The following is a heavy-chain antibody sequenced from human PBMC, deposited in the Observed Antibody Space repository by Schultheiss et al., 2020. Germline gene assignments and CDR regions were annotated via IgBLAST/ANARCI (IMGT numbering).Heavy chain of an antibody. CDR2: INPNSGGT. J-gene: IGHJ4*02. Sequence: ASVKVSCKASGYTFSDYYIHWVRQAPGQGLEWMGWINPNSGGTNYAQKFQGRVTMTRVTSISTAYMELSRLRSDDTAVYYCARAPPDSSGYYYGYWGQGTLVTVSS. CDR3: ARAPPDSSGYYYGY. CDR1: GYTFSDYY. D-gene: IGHD3-22*01. V-gene: IGHV1-2*02.